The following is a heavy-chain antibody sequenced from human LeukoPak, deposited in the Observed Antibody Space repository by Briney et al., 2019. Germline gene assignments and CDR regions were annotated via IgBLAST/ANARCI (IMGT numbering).Heavy chain of an antibody. Sequence: RSLRLSCAASGFTFRSDAMHWVRQAPGKGLEWVAFISYDGIIKHYADSVKGRFTISRDNSKNTPYLQMNSLRGEDTAVYYCAKDLSTNWSFDYWGQGTLVTVSS. D-gene: IGHD6-13*01. CDR1: GFTFRSDA. CDR2: ISYDGIIK. J-gene: IGHJ4*02. V-gene: IGHV3-30*18. CDR3: AKDLSTNWSFDY.